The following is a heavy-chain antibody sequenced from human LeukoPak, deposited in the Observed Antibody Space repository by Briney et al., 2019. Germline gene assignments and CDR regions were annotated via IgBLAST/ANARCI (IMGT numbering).Heavy chain of an antibody. D-gene: IGHD3-22*01. CDR1: GFTFSSYA. Sequence: GGSLRLSCAASGFTFSSYAMHWVRQAPGKGLEWVAVISYDGSNKYYADSVKGRFTISRDNSKNTLYLQMNSLRAEDTAVHYCARDMDYYDSSGYYESWGQGTLVTVSS. J-gene: IGHJ5*02. CDR3: ARDMDYYDSSGYYES. CDR2: ISYDGSNK. V-gene: IGHV3-30-3*01.